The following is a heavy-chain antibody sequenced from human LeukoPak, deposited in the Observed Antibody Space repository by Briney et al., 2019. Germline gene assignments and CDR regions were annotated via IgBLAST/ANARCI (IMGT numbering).Heavy chain of an antibody. Sequence: SVKVSCKASGYTFTSYYMHWVRQAPGQGLEWMGIINPSGGSTSYAQKFQGRVTMTRDTSTSTVYMELGSLRSEDTAVYYCARSKGSSGYYLAGIENDYWGQGTLVTVSS. J-gene: IGHJ4*02. CDR3: ARSKGSSGYYLAGIENDY. D-gene: IGHD3-22*01. V-gene: IGHV1-46*01. CDR1: GYTFTSYY. CDR2: INPSGGST.